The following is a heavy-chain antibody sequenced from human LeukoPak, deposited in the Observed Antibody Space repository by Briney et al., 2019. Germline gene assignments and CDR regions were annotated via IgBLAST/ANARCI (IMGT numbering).Heavy chain of an antibody. D-gene: IGHD3-10*01. J-gene: IGHJ4*02. CDR1: GFSVSSNY. V-gene: IGHV3-53*01. CDR3: ARVIGVVRADYYFDY. Sequence: SGGSLRLSCEASGFSVSSNYMTWVRQAPGKGLEWVSVIYSGGSTYYADSVKGRFIISRDNSKNTVYLQMNSLRAEDTAVYYCARVIGVVRADYYFDYWGQGTLVAVSS. CDR2: IYSGGST.